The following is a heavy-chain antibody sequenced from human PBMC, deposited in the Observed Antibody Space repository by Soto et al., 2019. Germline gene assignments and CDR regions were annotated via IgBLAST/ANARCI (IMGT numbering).Heavy chain of an antibody. CDR1: EFTFSNYG. D-gene: IGHD6-19*01. Sequence: GGSLRLSCEASEFTFSNYGMHWVRQAPGKGLEWVALIWFDGSNQYYADSVKGRFIISRDNSQNTLYLRMSSPRVEDTGVYYCARGGSYTSGRSYNWLDPWGQGTLVTVSS. CDR2: IWFDGSNQ. CDR3: ARGGSYTSGRSYNWLDP. V-gene: IGHV3-33*01. J-gene: IGHJ5*02.